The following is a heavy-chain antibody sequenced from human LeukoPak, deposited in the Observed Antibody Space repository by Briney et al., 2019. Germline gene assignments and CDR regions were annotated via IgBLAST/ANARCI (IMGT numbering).Heavy chain of an antibody. CDR2: INHSGGT. Sequence: SETLSLTCAVSGGSFSGFRWHWIRQPPGKGPEWIGEINHSGGTTYNPSLKSRVTISVDTSKIQFSLNLSSVTAADTAVYYCALELVVPAALERSNAFDIWGHGTMGTVSS. J-gene: IGHJ3*02. D-gene: IGHD2-2*01. CDR3: ALELVVPAALERSNAFDI. CDR1: GGSFSGFR. V-gene: IGHV4-34*01.